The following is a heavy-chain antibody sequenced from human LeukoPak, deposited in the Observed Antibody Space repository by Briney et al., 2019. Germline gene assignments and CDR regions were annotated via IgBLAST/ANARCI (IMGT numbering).Heavy chain of an antibody. D-gene: IGHD6-19*01. Sequence: SETLSLTCTVSGGSISSYYWSWIRQPPGKGLEWIGYIYYSGGTNYNPSLKSRVTISVDTSKNQFSLKLSSVTAADTAVYYCARGDIAVAGTSVFDYWGQGTLVTVSS. V-gene: IGHV4-59*01. CDR1: GGSISSYY. CDR2: IYYSGGT. J-gene: IGHJ4*02. CDR3: ARGDIAVAGTSVFDY.